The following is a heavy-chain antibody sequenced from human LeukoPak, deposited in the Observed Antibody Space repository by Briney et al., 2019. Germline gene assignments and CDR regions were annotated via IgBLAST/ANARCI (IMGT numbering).Heavy chain of an antibody. V-gene: IGHV3-74*01. CDR2: INSDGSST. CDR3: ARDRSIASDY. J-gene: IGHJ4*02. CDR1: GFSFDDYG. Sequence: GGSLKLSCAASGFSFDDYGMSWVRQAPGKGLVWVSRINSDGSSTSYADSVKGRFTISRDNAKNTLYLQMNSLRAEDTAVYYCARDRSIASDYWGQGTLVTVSS. D-gene: IGHD6-6*01.